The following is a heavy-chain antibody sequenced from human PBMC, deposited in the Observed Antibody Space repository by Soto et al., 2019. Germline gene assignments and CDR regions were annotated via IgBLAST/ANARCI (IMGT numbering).Heavy chain of an antibody. V-gene: IGHV5-51*01. Sequence: PGASLKISCKGSGYSFTSYWIGWVRQMPGKGLEWMGIIYPGDSDTRYSPSFQGQVTISADKSISTAYLQWSSLKASDTAMYYCARFLGVYDPFKGMDVWGQGTTVTVSS. CDR1: GYSFTSYW. D-gene: IGHD3-3*01. CDR2: IYPGDSDT. J-gene: IGHJ6*02. CDR3: ARFLGVYDPFKGMDV.